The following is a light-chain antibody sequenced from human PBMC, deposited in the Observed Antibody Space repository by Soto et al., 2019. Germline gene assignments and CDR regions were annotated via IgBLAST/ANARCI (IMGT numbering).Light chain of an antibody. CDR1: SSDVGSSNL. CDR2: EGT. CDR3: CSYAGSSTFV. Sequence: QSVLTQSASVSGSPGQSITFSCTGSSSDVGSSNLVSRYQQHPGKAPKLLIYEGTRRPSGVSNRFSGSKSGSTASLTISGLQAEDEADYYCCSYAGSSTFVXGTGTKVTV. J-gene: IGLJ1*01. V-gene: IGLV2-23*01.